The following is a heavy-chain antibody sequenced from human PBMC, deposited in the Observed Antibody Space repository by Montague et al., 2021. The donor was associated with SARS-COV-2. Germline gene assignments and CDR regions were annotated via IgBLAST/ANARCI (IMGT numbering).Heavy chain of an antibody. CDR3: ARQKMGSVTIFGVVMYDRWFDP. D-gene: IGHD3-3*01. CDR1: GGSISSSSYY. V-gene: IGHV4-39*01. Sequence: SETLSLTCTVSGGSISSSSYYWGWIRQPPGKGLEWIGNIYYSGSTYYXPSLKSRVTISVDTSKNQFSLKLSSVTAADTAVYYCARQKMGSVTIFGVVMYDRWFDPWGQGTLVTVSS. J-gene: IGHJ5*02. CDR2: IYYSGST.